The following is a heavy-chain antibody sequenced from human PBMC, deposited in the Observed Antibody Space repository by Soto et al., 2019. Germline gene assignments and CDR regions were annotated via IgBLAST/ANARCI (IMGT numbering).Heavy chain of an antibody. V-gene: IGHV4-59*01. J-gene: IGHJ6*03. Sequence: PSETLSLTCTVSGGSISPYYWSWIRQPPGKGLEWIGYVYYSGNTNYNPSLESRVTISVDTSRNRFSLNLTSATAADTAVYYCARKGAAASYAHYYMDVWGRGTALTLSS. CDR1: GGSISPYY. CDR3: ARKGAAASYAHYYMDV. CDR2: VYYSGNT. D-gene: IGHD6-25*01.